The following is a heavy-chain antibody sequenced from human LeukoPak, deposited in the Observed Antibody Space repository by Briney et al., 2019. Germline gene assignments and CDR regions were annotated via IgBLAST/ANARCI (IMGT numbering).Heavy chain of an antibody. CDR3: TTGGISVTGTLDY. Sequence: GGSLRLSCAASGFTFSSYAMSWVRQAPGKGLEWVSAISGSGGGTYYADSVKGRFTISRDNSKNTLYLQMNSLRAEDTAVYYCTTGGISVTGTLDYWGQGTLVTVSS. CDR1: GFTFSSYA. V-gene: IGHV3-23*01. CDR2: ISGSGGGT. D-gene: IGHD6-19*01. J-gene: IGHJ4*02.